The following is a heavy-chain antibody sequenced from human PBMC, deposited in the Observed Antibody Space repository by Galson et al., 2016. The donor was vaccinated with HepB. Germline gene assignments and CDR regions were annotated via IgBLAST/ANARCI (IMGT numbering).Heavy chain of an antibody. J-gene: IGHJ4*02. V-gene: IGHV4-39*07. CDR1: AISSGDYH. Sequence: ETLSLTCTVSAISSGDYHWAFIRQPPGKGLEWIGSFSNSGDTFYNPSLKSRVTMSRDTSKNQFSVSLSSVTAADTAAYFCARVSFRTLGYWGQGTLVTVSS. CDR2: FSNSGDT. CDR3: ARVSFRTLGY.